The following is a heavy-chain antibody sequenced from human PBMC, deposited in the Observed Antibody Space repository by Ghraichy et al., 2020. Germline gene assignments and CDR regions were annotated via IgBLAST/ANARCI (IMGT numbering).Heavy chain of an antibody. CDR2: ISSSGRYI. CDR3: ASDLYSSTVGPGADY. V-gene: IGHV3-21*01. D-gene: IGHD4-23*01. J-gene: IGHJ4*02. Sequence: GGSLRLSCAASGLTFSSYSMNWVRQAPGKGLEWVSSISSSGRYIYYADSVKGRFTISRDNAKNSLYLQMNSLRAEDTAVYYCASDLYSSTVGPGADYWGKGSLVTVSS. CDR1: GLTFSSYS.